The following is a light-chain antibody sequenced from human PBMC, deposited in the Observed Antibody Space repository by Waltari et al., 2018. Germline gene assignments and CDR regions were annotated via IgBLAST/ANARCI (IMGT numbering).Light chain of an antibody. CDR1: QSVGGN. Sequence: EIVLTQSPATLSLSPGQRGTLSCMASQSVGGNLAWYQQKPGQAPRLLIYDASNRATGIPARFSGSGSATDFTLTISSLEPEDVAVYYCQQRRTWPSITFGQGTRLDI. J-gene: IGKJ5*01. CDR2: DAS. CDR3: QQRRTWPSIT. V-gene: IGKV3-11*01.